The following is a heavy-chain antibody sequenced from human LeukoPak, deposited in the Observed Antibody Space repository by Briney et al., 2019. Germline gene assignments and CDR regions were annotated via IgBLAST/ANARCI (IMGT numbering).Heavy chain of an antibody. D-gene: IGHD6-13*01. Sequence: SETLSLTCAVYGGSFSGYYWSWIRQPPGKGLEWIGEINHSGSTNYNPSLKSRVTISVDTSKNQFSLKLNSVTAADTAVYYCARGQQLSNYYYMDVWGKGTTVTVSS. V-gene: IGHV4-34*01. J-gene: IGHJ6*03. CDR3: ARGQQLSNYYYMDV. CDR1: GGSFSGYY. CDR2: INHSGST.